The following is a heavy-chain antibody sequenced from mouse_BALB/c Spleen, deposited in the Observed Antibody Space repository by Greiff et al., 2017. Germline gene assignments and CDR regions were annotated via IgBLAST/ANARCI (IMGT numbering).Heavy chain of an antibody. D-gene: IGHD1-2*01. Sequence: VQLQQSGAELVKPGASVKMSCKASGYTFTPYPIEWMKQNHGKSLEWIGNFHPYDDATKYNEKFKGKAKLTVDKSSSTVYLELSRVTSDDSAVYYSARHGYGYIDYGGQGTAGTVSA. J-gene: IGHJ2*01. CDR1: GYTFTPYP. CDR3: ARHGYGYIDY. CDR2: FHPYDDAT. V-gene: IGHV1-47*01.